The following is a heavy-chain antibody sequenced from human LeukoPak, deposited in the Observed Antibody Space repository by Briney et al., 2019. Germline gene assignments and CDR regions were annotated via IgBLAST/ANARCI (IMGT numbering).Heavy chain of an antibody. J-gene: IGHJ6*02. D-gene: IGHD2-2*01. V-gene: IGHV3-11*01. CDR2: IIISGSTI. Sequence: GGSLRLSCAASGFTFSDYYMSWIRHPPGKGLEWVSYIIISGSTIYYADSVKGRFTISRDNAKNSLYLQMNSLRGEDTGVYYCARSSDCSSTSCYGRDGMDVWGQGTTVTVSS. CDR3: ARSSDCSSTSCYGRDGMDV. CDR1: GFTFSDYY.